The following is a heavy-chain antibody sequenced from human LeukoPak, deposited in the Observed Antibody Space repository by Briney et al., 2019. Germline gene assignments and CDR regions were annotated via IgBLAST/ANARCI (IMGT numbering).Heavy chain of an antibody. J-gene: IGHJ4*02. CDR2: ISSSSSYI. V-gene: IGHV3-21*01. CDR1: GFTFSSYS. Sequence: TGGSLRLSCAASGFTFSSYSMNWVRQAPGKGLEWVSSISSSSSYICYADSVKGRFTISRDNAKNSLYLQMNSLRAEDTAVYYCASESSSWYGYYFDYWGQGTLVTVSS. CDR3: ASESSSWYGYYFDY. D-gene: IGHD6-13*01.